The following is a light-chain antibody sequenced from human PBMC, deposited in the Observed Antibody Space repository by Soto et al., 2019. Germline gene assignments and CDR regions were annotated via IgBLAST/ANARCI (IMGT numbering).Light chain of an antibody. CDR1: QSVSSSY. J-gene: IGKJ5*01. Sequence: EIVLTQSPGTLCLSPGERATLSCRASQSVSSSYLAWYQQIPGQAPRLLIYGASGRATGIPDRFSGSGSGTDFPLTISRLEPEDFAVYYCQQYGSSPPVTFGQGTRLEMK. CDR3: QQYGSSPPVT. CDR2: GAS. V-gene: IGKV3-20*01.